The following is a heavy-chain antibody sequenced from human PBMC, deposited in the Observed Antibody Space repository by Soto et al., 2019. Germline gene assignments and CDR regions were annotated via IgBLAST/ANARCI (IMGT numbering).Heavy chain of an antibody. CDR2: ISYSGST. V-gene: IGHV4-59*08. CDR3: ARRWGRTLDY. J-gene: IGHJ4*02. CDR1: GGSISSYY. Sequence: QVQLQESGPGLVKPSETLSLTCTVSGGSISSYYWSWIRQPPGKGLEWIGYISYSGSTNYNPSLQSRVTISVDTSKNQCSLKLSSVTAADTAVYYCARRWGRTLDYWGQGTLVTVSS. D-gene: IGHD1-26*01.